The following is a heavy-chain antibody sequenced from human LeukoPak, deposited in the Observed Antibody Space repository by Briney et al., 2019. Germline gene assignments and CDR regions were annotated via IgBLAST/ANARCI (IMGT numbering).Heavy chain of an antibody. CDR3: ARASSGWGGGYYYYYGMDV. D-gene: IGHD6-19*01. CDR1: GGSISSYY. J-gene: IGHJ6*02. CDR2: INHSGST. Sequence: SETLSLTCTVSGGSISSYYWSWIRQPPGKGLEWIGEINHSGSTNYNPSLKSRVTISVDTSKNQFSLKLSSVTAADTAVYYCARASSGWGGGYYYYYGMDVWGQGTTVTVSS. V-gene: IGHV4-34*01.